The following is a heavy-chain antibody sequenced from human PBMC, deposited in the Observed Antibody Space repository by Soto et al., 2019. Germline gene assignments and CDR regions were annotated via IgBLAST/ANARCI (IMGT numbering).Heavy chain of an antibody. Sequence: GGSLRLSCAASGFTLSGYAMDWVRQAPGKGLEYVSGISSNGVGTYYANSVQGRFTISRDNSKNTLYLQMNSLRAEDTAVYYCAKDTEIAVAPRGLTYWGQGTLVTVSS. CDR2: ISSNGVGT. CDR1: GFTLSGYA. D-gene: IGHD6-19*01. J-gene: IGHJ4*02. CDR3: AKDTEIAVAPRGLTY. V-gene: IGHV3-64*04.